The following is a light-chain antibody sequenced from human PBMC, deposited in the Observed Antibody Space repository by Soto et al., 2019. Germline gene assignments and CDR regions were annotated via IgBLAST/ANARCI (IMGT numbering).Light chain of an antibody. CDR3: QPANSFPRT. J-gene: IGKJ2*01. CDR1: QGSSSW. CDR2: AAS. Sequence: DIQMTQSPSSVSASVGDRVTITCRASQGSSSWLAWYQQKPGKAPRLLIYAASSLQSGVPSRFSGSGSGTDFTLTISSLQLEDFATYYCQPANSFPRTFGQGTKLEIK. V-gene: IGKV1-12*01.